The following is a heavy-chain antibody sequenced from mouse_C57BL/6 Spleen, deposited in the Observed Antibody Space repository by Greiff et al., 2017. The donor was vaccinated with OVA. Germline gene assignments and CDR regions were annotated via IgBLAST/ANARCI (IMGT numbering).Heavy chain of an antibody. CDR1: GFTFSDYG. J-gene: IGHJ4*01. CDR2: ISNLAYSI. D-gene: IGHD2-4*01. CDR3: ARRGDYDGSFYAMDY. Sequence: EVKVVESGGGLVQPGGSLKLSCAASGFTFSDYGMAWVRQAPRKGPEWVAFISNLAYSIYYADTVTGRFTISRENAKNTLYLEMSSLRSEDTAMYYCARRGDYDGSFYAMDYWGQGTSVTVSS. V-gene: IGHV5-15*01.